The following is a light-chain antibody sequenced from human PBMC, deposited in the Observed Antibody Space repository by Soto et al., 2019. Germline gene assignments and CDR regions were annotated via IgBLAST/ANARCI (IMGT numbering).Light chain of an antibody. V-gene: IGKV3-20*01. J-gene: IGKJ5*01. CDR1: QSVRSSY. CDR2: GAS. Sequence: EIVLTQSPGTLSLSPGERATLSCRASQSVRSSYLAWYQQKPGQAPRLLISGASSRATGIPDRFSGSGSGKVFTLTISRLEPEYCAGDYCHQYGSSPITCGQGTRLEIK. CDR3: HQYGSSPIT.